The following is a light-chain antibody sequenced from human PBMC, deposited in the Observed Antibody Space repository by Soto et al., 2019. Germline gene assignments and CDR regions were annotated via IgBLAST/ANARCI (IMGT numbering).Light chain of an antibody. CDR2: DVS. V-gene: IGLV2-14*03. J-gene: IGLJ1*01. CDR3: SSYRTSNTRQIV. Sequence: QSVLTQPASVSGSPGQSITISCTGTSSDVGGYNYVSWYQHHPGKAPKLMIYDVSIRPSGVSNRFSGSKSGNTASLSISGLQPEDEADYYCSSYRTSNTRQIVCGTGTKVTVL. CDR1: SSDVGGYNY.